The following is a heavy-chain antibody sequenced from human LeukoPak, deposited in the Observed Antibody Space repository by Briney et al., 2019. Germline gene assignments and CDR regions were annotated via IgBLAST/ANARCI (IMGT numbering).Heavy chain of an antibody. D-gene: IGHD6-13*01. CDR3: AKDPESAAAVYYFDY. Sequence: GGXLRLSCAASGFTFSSYAMSWVRQAPGKGLEWVAAISGSGGSTDYADSVKGRLTISRENSKKRLYVQMNRLRARDTAVYYCAKDPESAAAVYYFDYWGQGTLVTVSS. CDR2: ISGSGGST. CDR1: GFTFSSYA. V-gene: IGHV3-23*01. J-gene: IGHJ4*02.